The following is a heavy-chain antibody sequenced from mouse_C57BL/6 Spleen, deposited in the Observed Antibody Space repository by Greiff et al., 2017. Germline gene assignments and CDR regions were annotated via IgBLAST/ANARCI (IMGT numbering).Heavy chain of an antibody. J-gene: IGHJ2*01. CDR3: ASLDGNGRDY. V-gene: IGHV1-61*01. D-gene: IGHD2-1*01. CDR1: GYTFTSYW. CDR2: IYPSDTET. Sequence: QFQLQQPGAELVRPGSSVKLSCKASGYTFTSYWMDWLKHSPGQGLELIVNIYPSDTETHYNQKSKDKDTLTVDKSSSTAYMQLSSLTAEDSAVYYCASLDGNGRDYWGQGTTLTVSS.